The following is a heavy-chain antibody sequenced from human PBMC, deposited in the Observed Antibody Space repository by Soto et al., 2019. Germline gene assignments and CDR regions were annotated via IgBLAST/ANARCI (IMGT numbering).Heavy chain of an antibody. J-gene: IGHJ4*02. D-gene: IGHD6-19*01. CDR1: GFTFSSYA. CDR2: ISGSDGST. CDR3: AKEYSSGWYYFDY. Sequence: PGGSLRFSCAASGFTFSSYAMSWVRQAPGKWLEWVSTISGSDGSTYYADSVKGRFTISRDNSKNTLYLQMNSLRAEDTAVYYCAKEYSSGWYYFDYWGQGTLVTVSS. V-gene: IGHV3-23*01.